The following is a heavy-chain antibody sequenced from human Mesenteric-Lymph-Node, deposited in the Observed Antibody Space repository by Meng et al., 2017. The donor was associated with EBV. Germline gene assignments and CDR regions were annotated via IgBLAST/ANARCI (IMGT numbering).Heavy chain of an antibody. V-gene: IGHV4-30-2*01. J-gene: IGHJ5*02. CDR3: ARASVYGDYDNWFDP. CDR2: IYHSGST. D-gene: IGHD4-17*01. CDR1: GGSISNDGYS. Sequence: QRRLQDSGPGLLKPSQTLSLTCAVSGGSISNDGYSWSWIRQPPGKGLEWIGYIYHSGSTYSNPSLKSRVTISVDRSKNQFSLKLNSVTAADTAVYYCARASVYGDYDNWFDPWGQGTLVTVSS.